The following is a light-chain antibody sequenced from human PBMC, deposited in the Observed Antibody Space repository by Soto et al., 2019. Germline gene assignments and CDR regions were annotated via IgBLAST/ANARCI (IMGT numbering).Light chain of an antibody. J-gene: IGKJ4*01. CDR2: DAS. CDR1: QDITNY. Sequence: DIQMTQSPSSLSASVGDRVTITCQASQDITNYLSWYQQKPRKAPKFLIYDASNLETGVPSRFSGSGSGTHFTLTSSALEPEDIAIYYCQQYDNLPLTFGGGTRVEI. V-gene: IGKV1-33*01. CDR3: QQYDNLPLT.